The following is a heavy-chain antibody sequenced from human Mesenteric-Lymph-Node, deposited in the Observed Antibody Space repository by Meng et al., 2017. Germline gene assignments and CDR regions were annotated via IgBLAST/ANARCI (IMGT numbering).Heavy chain of an antibody. CDR1: GFTFSSCA. J-gene: IGHJ4*02. CDR3: ARGEMVRGLDY. CDR2: ISYDGSDK. V-gene: IGHV3-30*03. Sequence: QVQLVESGGGVVQPGRSLRLSCAASGFTFSSCAMHWVRQAPGKGLEWVAVISYDGSDKYYADSVKGRFTISRDNSKNTLYLQMNSLRPEDTAVYYCARGEMVRGLDYWGQGTPVTVSS. D-gene: IGHD3-10*01.